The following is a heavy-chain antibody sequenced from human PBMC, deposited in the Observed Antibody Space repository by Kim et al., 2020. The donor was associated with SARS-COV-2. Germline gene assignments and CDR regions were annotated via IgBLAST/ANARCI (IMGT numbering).Heavy chain of an antibody. CDR2: IYSGGST. J-gene: IGHJ5*02. CDR1: GFTVSSNY. Sequence: GGSLRLSCAASGFTVSSNYMSWVRQAPGKGLEWVSDIYSGGSTYYADSVKGRFTISRDNSKNTLYLQMNSLRAEDTAVYYCARDSPSGLPWFDPWGQGTLVTVSS. V-gene: IGHV3-53*01. CDR3: ARDSPSGLPWFDP. D-gene: IGHD6-25*01.